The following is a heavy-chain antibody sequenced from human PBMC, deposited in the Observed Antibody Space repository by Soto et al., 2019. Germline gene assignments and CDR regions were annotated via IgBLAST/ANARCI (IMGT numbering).Heavy chain of an antibody. D-gene: IGHD1-26*01. CDR1: GCTFSSYA. J-gene: IGHJ4*02. CDR2: IIPIFGTA. Sequence: QVQLVQSGAEVKKPGSSVKVSCKASGCTFSSYALSWVRQAPGQGLEWTGGIIPIFGTANYAQKFQGRVTITADDSTSTAYMELCSLRSEDTAVYYCAREGVGATPEGYYFVYWCQGALVTVSS. CDR3: AREGVGATPEGYYFVY. V-gene: IGHV1-69*01.